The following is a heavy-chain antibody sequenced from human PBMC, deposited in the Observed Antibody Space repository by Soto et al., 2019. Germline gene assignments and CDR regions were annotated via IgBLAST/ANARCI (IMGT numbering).Heavy chain of an antibody. CDR2: ISSSSSYI. D-gene: IGHD5-18*01. CDR1: GFTFSSYS. J-gene: IGHJ4*02. CDR3: ARALTAMAPDIDY. Sequence: PGGSLRLSCAASGFTFSSYSMNWVRQAPGKGLEWVSSISSSSSYIYYADSVKGRFTISRDNAKNSLYLQMNSLRAEGTAVYYCARALTAMAPDIDYWGQGTLVTVSS. V-gene: IGHV3-21*01.